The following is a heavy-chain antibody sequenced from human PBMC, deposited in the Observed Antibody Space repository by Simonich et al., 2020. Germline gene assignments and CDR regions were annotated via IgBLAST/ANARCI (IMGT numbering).Heavy chain of an antibody. Sequence: EVQLVESGGGLVQPGGSLKLSCAASVFTFSGSAMHWVRQASGKGMEWVGSIRSKANSYATAYAESVKGRFTISRDDSKNTAYLQMNSLKTEDTAVYYCTRFDYYGSGSYYFDYWGQGTLVTVSS. CDR3: TRFDYYGSGSYYFDY. D-gene: IGHD3-10*01. J-gene: IGHJ4*02. CDR2: IRSKANSYAT. CDR1: VFTFSGSA. V-gene: IGHV3-73*02.